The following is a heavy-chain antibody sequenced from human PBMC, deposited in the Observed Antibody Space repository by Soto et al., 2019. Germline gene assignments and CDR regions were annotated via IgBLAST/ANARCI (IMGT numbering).Heavy chain of an antibody. Sequence: PGGSLRLSCAASGFTFSSYAMSWVRQAPGKGLEWVSAISGSGGSTYYADSVKGRFTISRGNAKNSLYLQMNSLRAEDTAVYYCASTEGQQLGQNFDYWGQGTLVTVSS. J-gene: IGHJ4*02. D-gene: IGHD6-13*01. CDR3: ASTEGQQLGQNFDY. CDR1: GFTFSSYA. CDR2: ISGSGGST. V-gene: IGHV3-23*01.